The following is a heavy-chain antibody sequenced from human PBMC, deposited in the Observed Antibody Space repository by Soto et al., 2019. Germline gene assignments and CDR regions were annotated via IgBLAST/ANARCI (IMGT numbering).Heavy chain of an antibody. CDR1: GGSINSSNW. J-gene: IGHJ3*02. D-gene: IGHD6-19*01. CDR3: ASHEWLDDAFDI. V-gene: IGHV4-4*02. Sequence: SETLSLTCAVSGGSINSSNWWSWVRQPPGKGLEWIGEIYHSGSTNYNPSLKSRVTISVDKSKNQFSLKLSSVTAADTAVYYCASHEWLDDAFDIWGQGTMVTVSS. CDR2: IYHSGST.